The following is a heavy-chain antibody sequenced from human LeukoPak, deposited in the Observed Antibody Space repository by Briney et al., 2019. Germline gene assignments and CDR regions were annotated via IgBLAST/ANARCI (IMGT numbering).Heavy chain of an antibody. V-gene: IGHV4-59*01. J-gene: IGHJ4*02. CDR2: IYYSGST. D-gene: IGHD6-25*01. Sequence: PSETLSLTCTVSGGSIGSYYWSWIRQPPGKGLEWIGYIYYSGSTNYNPSLKSRVTISVDTSKNQFSLKLSSVTAADTAVYYCARSGSDYGDYWGQGTLVTVSS. CDR3: ARSGSDYGDY. CDR1: GGSIGSYY.